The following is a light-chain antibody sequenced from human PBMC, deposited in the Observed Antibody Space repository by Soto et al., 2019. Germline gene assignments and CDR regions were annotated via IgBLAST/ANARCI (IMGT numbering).Light chain of an antibody. Sequence: QSALTQPASVSGSPGQSITISCTGTSSDIGGYKYVSWYQQYSGKAPKLIIYEVSNRPSGVSDRFSGSKSGNTASPTISGLQAEDEADYYCTSYSSSSSLYVFGTGTKVTVL. CDR1: SSDIGGYKY. J-gene: IGLJ1*01. CDR3: TSYSSSSSLYV. V-gene: IGLV2-14*01. CDR2: EVS.